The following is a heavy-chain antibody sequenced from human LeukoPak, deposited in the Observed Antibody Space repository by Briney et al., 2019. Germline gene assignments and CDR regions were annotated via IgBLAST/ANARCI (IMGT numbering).Heavy chain of an antibody. CDR1: GFTFSDYY. J-gene: IGHJ5*02. CDR2: ISYDGTTI. Sequence: PGGSLRLSCAASGFTFSDYYMSWIRQAPGKGLEWVSYISYDGTTIYYADSVKGRFTVSGDNAKNSLSLQMNSLRAEDTAVYYCARCSSSWYFPDPWGQGTLVTVSS. D-gene: IGHD6-13*01. CDR3: ARCSSSWYFPDP. V-gene: IGHV3-11*01.